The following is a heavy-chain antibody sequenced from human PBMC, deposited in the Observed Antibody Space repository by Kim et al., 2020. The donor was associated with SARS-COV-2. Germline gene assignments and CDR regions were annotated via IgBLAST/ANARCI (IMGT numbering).Heavy chain of an antibody. CDR3: AKDGLREGDGCDY. CDR2: ISYDESKT. D-gene: IGHD4-17*01. J-gene: IGHJ4*02. Sequence: GGSLRLSCAASGFTLSSHGMHWVRQAPGKGLEWVAVISYDESKTYYVDSVKGRFTISRDNSKNTVYLQMNSLRADDTAVYYCAKDGLREGDGCDYWGQGT. V-gene: IGHV3-30*18. CDR1: GFTLSSHG.